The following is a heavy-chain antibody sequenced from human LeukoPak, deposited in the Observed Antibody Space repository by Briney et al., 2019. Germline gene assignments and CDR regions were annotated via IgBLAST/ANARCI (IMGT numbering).Heavy chain of an antibody. V-gene: IGHV1-2*02. D-gene: IGHD1-26*01. CDR2: INPNSGGT. Sequence: ASVKVSCKASGYTFNGYYMHWVRQAPGQGLEWMGWINPNSGGTNYAQKFQGRVTMTRDTSISTAYMELSRLRSDDTAVYYCARILAVGAMREHFDYWGQGTLVTVSS. J-gene: IGHJ4*02. CDR3: ARILAVGAMREHFDY. CDR1: GYTFNGYY.